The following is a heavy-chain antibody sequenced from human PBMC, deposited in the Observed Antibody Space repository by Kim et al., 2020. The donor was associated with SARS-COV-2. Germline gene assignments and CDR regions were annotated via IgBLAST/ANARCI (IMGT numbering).Heavy chain of an antibody. CDR1: GFTFSSYE. CDR2: ISSSGSTI. J-gene: IGHJ6*02. CDR3: ARGDTGYSSSWMGYYYYYGMDV. V-gene: IGHV3-48*03. D-gene: IGHD6-13*01. Sequence: GGSLRLSCAASGFTFSSYEMNWVRQAPGKGLEWVSYISSSGSTIYYADSVKGRFTISRDNAKNSLYLQMNSLRAEDTAVYYCARGDTGYSSSWMGYYYYYGMDVWGQGTTVTVS.